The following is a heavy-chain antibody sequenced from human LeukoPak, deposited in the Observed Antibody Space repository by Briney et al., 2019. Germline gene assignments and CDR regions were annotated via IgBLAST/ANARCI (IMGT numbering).Heavy chain of an antibody. Sequence: GGSLTLSCAASGCTFSSYGMHWVRQAPGNGREGVAGKGNDGRTKYYADSVKGRFIISRDNYKNTLYLQMNILRAEETAVYYCARDMEQWMVQDWYFDLWGRGTLVTVSS. CDR1: GCTFSSYG. CDR3: ARDMEQWMVQDWYFDL. CDR2: KGNDGRTK. D-gene: IGHD6-19*01. J-gene: IGHJ2*01. V-gene: IGHV3-33*01.